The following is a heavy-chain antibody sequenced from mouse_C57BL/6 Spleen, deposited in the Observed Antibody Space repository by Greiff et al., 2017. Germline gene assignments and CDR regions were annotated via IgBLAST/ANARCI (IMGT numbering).Heavy chain of an antibody. CDR3: ARGWDSYAMDY. V-gene: IGHV5-17*01. Sequence: VQLKESGGGLVKPGGSLKLSCAASGFTFSDYGMHWVRQAPEKGLEWVAYISSGSSTIYYADTVKGRFTISRDNAKNTLFLQMTSLRSEDTAMYYCARGWDSYAMDYWGQGTSVTVSS. CDR2: ISSGSSTI. CDR1: GFTFSDYG. J-gene: IGHJ4*01. D-gene: IGHD4-1*01.